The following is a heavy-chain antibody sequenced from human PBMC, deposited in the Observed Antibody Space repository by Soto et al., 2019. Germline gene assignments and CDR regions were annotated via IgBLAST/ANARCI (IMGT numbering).Heavy chain of an antibody. CDR1: GFTFDNCG. J-gene: IGHJ4*02. CDR2: ISWDSSTI. CDR3: VQGRYPTMATPLDH. V-gene: IGHV3-9*01. Sequence: EVQLVESGGGLVQPGRSLRLSCAASGFTFDNCGMHWVRQAPGKGLEWVAGISWDSSTIGYADSVKGRFIISRDDAKNSLYLQMGRRRGEETALYYWVQGRYPTMATPLDHWGQGTQVIVSS. D-gene: IGHD2-15*01.